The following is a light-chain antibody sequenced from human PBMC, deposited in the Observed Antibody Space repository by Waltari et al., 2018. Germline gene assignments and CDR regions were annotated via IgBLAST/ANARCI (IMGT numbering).Light chain of an antibody. CDR2: AGS. V-gene: IGKV3-20*01. Sequence: VLTQSPGTLSLSPGERATLSCRASQSISKYLVWYQQRLGHAPRLLIYAGSTRAAGIPDRFSGSGYGTDFTLTISRLEPEDFAMYYCQNHERLPATFGQGTKVEFK. CDR3: QNHERLPAT. J-gene: IGKJ1*01. CDR1: QSISKY.